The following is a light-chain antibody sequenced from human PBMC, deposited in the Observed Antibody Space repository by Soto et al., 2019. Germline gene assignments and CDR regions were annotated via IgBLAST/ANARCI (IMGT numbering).Light chain of an antibody. CDR3: QQFSYFPVT. J-gene: IGKJ4*01. CDR1: QGIGSN. V-gene: IGKV1D-13*01. Sequence: AIQLTQSPSSLSASVGDRVTITCRASQGIGSNLAWYHQKPGKAPKVLIYDASSLESGVPSRFSGSQSGTDFTLTISSLQPEDFATYYCQQFSYFPVTFGGGTKVEI. CDR2: DAS.